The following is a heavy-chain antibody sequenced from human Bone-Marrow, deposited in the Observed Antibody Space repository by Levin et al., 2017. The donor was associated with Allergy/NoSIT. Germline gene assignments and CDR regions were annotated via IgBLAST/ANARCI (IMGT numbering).Heavy chain of an antibody. V-gene: IGHV3-23*01. Sequence: GESLKISCAASGFTFSSYAMSWVRQAPGKGLEWVSAISGSGGSTYYADSVKGRFTISRDNSKNTLYLQMNSLRAEDTAVYYCAKTEYQLLFWSYWGQGTLVTVSS. CDR1: GFTFSSYA. D-gene: IGHD2-2*01. J-gene: IGHJ4*02. CDR2: ISGSGGST. CDR3: AKTEYQLLFWSY.